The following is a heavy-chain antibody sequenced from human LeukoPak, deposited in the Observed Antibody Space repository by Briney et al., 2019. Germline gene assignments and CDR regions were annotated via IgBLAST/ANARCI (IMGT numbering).Heavy chain of an antibody. CDR2: IQQDGSEK. CDR3: ARDHNKGGPLHMVRGRFYGY. D-gene: IGHD3-10*01. J-gene: IGHJ4*02. CDR1: GFTFSRSW. V-gene: IGHV3-7*01. Sequence: PGGSLRLSCAASGFTFSRSWMSWVRQAPGQGLEWVANIQQDGSEKYYVDSVKGRFTISRDNAKNSLYLQMNSLRGEDTAVYYCARDHNKGGPLHMVRGRFYGYWGQGTLVTVSS.